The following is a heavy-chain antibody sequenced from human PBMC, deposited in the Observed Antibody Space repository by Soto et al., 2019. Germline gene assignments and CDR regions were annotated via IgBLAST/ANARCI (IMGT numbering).Heavy chain of an antibody. D-gene: IGHD6-13*01. V-gene: IGHV1-18*01. Sequence: QVPLVQSGAEVKKPGASVKVSCKASGYTFTSYGISWVRQAPGQGLEWMGWISAYNGNTNYAQKLQGRVTMTTDTSTSTAYMELRSLRSDDTAVYYCARDLGTHSSSWYGYGMDVWGQGTTVTVSS. J-gene: IGHJ6*02. CDR1: GYTFTSYG. CDR3: ARDLGTHSSSWYGYGMDV. CDR2: ISAYNGNT.